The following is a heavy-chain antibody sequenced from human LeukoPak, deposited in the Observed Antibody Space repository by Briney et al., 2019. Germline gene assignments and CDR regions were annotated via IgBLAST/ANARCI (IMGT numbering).Heavy chain of an antibody. Sequence: SETLSLTCTVSGGSISSSSYYWGWIRQPPGKGLEWLGSIYYSGSTYYNPSLKSRVTISVDTSKNQFSLKLSSVTAADTAVYYCARERAARDYDFWSGYYGSYYYYYMDVWGKGTTVTVSS. CDR1: GGSISSSSYY. J-gene: IGHJ6*03. D-gene: IGHD3-3*01. CDR2: IYYSGST. CDR3: ARERAARDYDFWSGYYGSYYYYYMDV. V-gene: IGHV4-39*07.